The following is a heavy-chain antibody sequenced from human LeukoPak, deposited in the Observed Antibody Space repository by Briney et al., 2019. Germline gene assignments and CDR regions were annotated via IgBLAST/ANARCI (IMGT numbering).Heavy chain of an antibody. V-gene: IGHV5-51*01. CDR2: TYPDDSDT. CDR1: GYRFTNYW. Sequence: GESLKISCKGSGYRFTNYWIGWVRQMPGKGLEWMGITYPDDSDTRYSPSFQGQVTISADKSITTAYLQWSSLKASDTAMYYCARHTRYSSSSRVFDYWGQGTLVTVSS. D-gene: IGHD6-6*01. CDR3: ARHTRYSSSSRVFDY. J-gene: IGHJ4*02.